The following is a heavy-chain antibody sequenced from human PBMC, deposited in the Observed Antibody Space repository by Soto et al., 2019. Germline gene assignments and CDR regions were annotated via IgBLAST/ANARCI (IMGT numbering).Heavy chain of an antibody. V-gene: IGHV4-59*08. Sequence: SETLSLTCTVSGGCISSYYWSWIRQPPGKGLEWIGYIYYSGSTNYNPSLKSRVTISVDTSKNQFSLKLSSVTAADTAVYYCARRGGYEPDAFDIWGQGTMVTVSS. J-gene: IGHJ3*02. CDR2: IYYSGST. CDR1: GGCISSYY. CDR3: ARRGGYEPDAFDI. D-gene: IGHD5-12*01.